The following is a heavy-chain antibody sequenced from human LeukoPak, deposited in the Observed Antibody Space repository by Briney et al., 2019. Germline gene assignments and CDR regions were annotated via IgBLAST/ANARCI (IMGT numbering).Heavy chain of an antibody. Sequence: SETLSLTCTVSGGSISSSSYYWGWIRQPPGKGLEWIGSIYYSGSTYYNPSLKSRVTISVDTSKNRFSLKLSSVTAADTAVYYCARNLIIYDILTGYYSPHIPNDWGQGTLVTVSS. CDR2: IYYSGST. J-gene: IGHJ4*02. D-gene: IGHD3-9*01. CDR3: ARNLIIYDILTGYYSPHIPND. CDR1: GGSISSSSYY. V-gene: IGHV4-39*07.